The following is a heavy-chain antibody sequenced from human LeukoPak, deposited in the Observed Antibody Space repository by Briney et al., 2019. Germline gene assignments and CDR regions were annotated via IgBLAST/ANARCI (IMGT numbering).Heavy chain of an antibody. CDR1: GGTFSSYA. CDR2: IIPIFGTA. D-gene: IGHD6-13*01. V-gene: IGHV1-69*05. CDR3: ARIAAAGTDTEYFQH. J-gene: IGHJ1*01. Sequence: ASVKVSCKASGGTFSSYAMSWVRQAPGQGLEWMGRIIPIFGTANYAQKFQGRVTITTDESTSTAYMELSSLRSEDTAVYYCARIAAAGTDTEYFQHWGQGTLVTVSS.